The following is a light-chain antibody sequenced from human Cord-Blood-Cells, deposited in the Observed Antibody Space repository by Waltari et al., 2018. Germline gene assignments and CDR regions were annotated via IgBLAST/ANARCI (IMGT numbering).Light chain of an antibody. Sequence: QSALTQPASVSGSPGQSITISCTGTSSDVGGYNYVSVYQQNPGKAPKLMVYDVSNRPSGVSNRFSGSKAGNTASLTISGLQAEDEADYYCSSYTSSSTLVFGTGTKVTVL. J-gene: IGLJ1*01. CDR3: SSYTSSSTLV. V-gene: IGLV2-14*03. CDR1: SSDVGGYNY. CDR2: DVS.